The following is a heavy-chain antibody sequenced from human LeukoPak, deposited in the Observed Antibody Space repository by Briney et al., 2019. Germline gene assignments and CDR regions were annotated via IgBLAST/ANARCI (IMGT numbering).Heavy chain of an antibody. V-gene: IGHV4-34*01. CDR2: INHSGST. CDR3: ARGYRRYSSAGGAPYWYFDL. Sequence: SGTLSLTCAVYGGSFSGYYWSWIRQPPGKGLEWIGEINHSGSTNYNPSLKSRVTISVDTSKNQFSLKLSSVTAADTAVYYCARGYRRYSSAGGAPYWYFDLWGRGTLVTVSS. D-gene: IGHD6-19*01. CDR1: GGSFSGYY. J-gene: IGHJ2*01.